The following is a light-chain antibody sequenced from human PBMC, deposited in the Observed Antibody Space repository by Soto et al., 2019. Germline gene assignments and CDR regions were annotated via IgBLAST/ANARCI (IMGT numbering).Light chain of an antibody. V-gene: IGLV2-23*02. J-gene: IGLJ1*01. Sequence: QSVLTQPASVSGSPGQSITISCTGTSSDVGSYNLVSWYQQHPGKAPKLMIYEVNSRPSGVSNRFSGSKSGNTASLTISGLRADDEADYYCCSYAGSRYVFGTGTKLTVL. CDR2: EVN. CDR1: SSDVGSYNL. CDR3: CSYAGSRYV.